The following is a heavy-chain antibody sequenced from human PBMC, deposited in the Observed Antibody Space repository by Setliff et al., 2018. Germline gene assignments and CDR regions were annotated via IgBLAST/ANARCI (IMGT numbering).Heavy chain of an antibody. CDR3: ARQTATGSSATFDS. CDR1: GGSMSGYF. Sequence: SETLSLTCTVSGGSMSGYFWTWTRQPAGKGLEWIGRIHPSGATNYNPSLMSRLTMSIDTSNNHFTLKVNSVTAADTAVYYCARQTATGSSATFDSWGQGTLVTVSS. J-gene: IGHJ4*02. D-gene: IGHD2-21*02. CDR2: IHPSGAT. V-gene: IGHV4-4*07.